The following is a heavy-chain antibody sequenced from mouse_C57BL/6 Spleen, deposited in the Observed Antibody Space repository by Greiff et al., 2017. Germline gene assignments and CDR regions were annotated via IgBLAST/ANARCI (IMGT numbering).Heavy chain of an antibody. CDR3: ARGPHWDGVWFGC. J-gene: IGHJ3*01. CDR1: GYSFTSGYY. V-gene: IGHV3-6*01. D-gene: IGHD4-1*01. CDR2: ISYDGSN. Sequence: DVQLQESGPGLVKPSQSLSLTCSATGYSFTSGYYWNWIRQSPGIKLEWMGFISYDGSNNYNASLKNRISITRDTSKNQFFLKLNSVTAEDSATYCCARGPHWDGVWFGCWGQVTMVTVSA.